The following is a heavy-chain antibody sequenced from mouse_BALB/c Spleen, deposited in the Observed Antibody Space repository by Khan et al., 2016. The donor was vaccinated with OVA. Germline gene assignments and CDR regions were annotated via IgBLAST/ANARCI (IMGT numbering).Heavy chain of an antibody. CDR1: GFNIKDYY. CDR3: PRSIHLYLDF. J-gene: IGHJ2*01. D-gene: IGHD2-3*01. Sequence: EVQLQESGSELVRPGALVKLSCKASGFNIKDYYMNWVKQRPEQGLEWIGWIDPENGNTIYDPKFQGKASITADTSSNTAYLQLSSPTAEDTAVYVCPRSIHLYLDFWDQGTTLTVSS. CDR2: IDPENGNT. V-gene: IGHV14-1*02.